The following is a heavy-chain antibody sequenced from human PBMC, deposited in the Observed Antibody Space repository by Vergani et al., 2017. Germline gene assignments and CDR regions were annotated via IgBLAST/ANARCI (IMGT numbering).Heavy chain of an antibody. J-gene: IGHJ6*02. Sequence: LEESGGGSVKPGGSLRLSCAASGFKFSDHYMSWIRQAPGKGLEWVSHISPGASTVPYTDSVTGRFTVSRDNANNSLTLDMTTLRVEDTAVYYCAKNPGISTTRHYYAMDVWGQGTTVTVSS. CDR3: AKNPGISTTRHYYAMDV. D-gene: IGHD1-1*01. V-gene: IGHV3-11*04. CDR1: GFKFSDHY. CDR2: ISPGASTV.